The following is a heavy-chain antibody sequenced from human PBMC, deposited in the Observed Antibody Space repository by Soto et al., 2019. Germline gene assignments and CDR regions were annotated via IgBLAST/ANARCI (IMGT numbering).Heavy chain of an antibody. CDR3: ARMGPRAARPSY. Sequence: QVQLVESGGGLVQPGGSLRLSCAASGFTFSDYGMSWIRQAPGKGLEWVSFVSSSGTTIYYADSVKGRFTISRDNAKNLLYLQMNSVRAEDTAVYYCARMGPRAARPSYWGQGTLVTVSS. CDR2: VSSSGTTI. J-gene: IGHJ4*02. V-gene: IGHV3-11*01. CDR1: GFTFSDYG. D-gene: IGHD6-6*01.